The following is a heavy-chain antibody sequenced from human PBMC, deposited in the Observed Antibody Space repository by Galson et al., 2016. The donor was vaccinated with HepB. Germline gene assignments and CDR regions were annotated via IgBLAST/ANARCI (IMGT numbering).Heavy chain of an antibody. CDR2: IGIVGDT. V-gene: IGHV3-13*01. J-gene: IGHJ4*02. CDR3: AMGAHDRIDF. CDR1: GFTFSTSD. D-gene: IGHD1-1*01. Sequence: SLRLSCAASGFTFSTSDMHWVRQATGKGLEWVSTIGIVGDTYYPGSVRGRFTISRENAKNSLYLQMNSLRVEDTAMYYCAMGAHDRIDFWGQGTLVTVSS.